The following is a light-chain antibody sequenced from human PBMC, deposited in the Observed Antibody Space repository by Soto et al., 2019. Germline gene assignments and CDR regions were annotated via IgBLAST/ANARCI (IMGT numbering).Light chain of an antibody. CDR1: QSVSSN. V-gene: IGKV3-15*01. J-gene: IGKJ1*01. CDR3: QQYNNWPPWT. CDR2: GAS. Sequence: EIVMTQSPATLSVSPGERVTLSCRASQSVSSNLACYQQKPGQAPRLLIYGASTRVTDIPARFSGSGSGTEFTLTISSLQSEDFAVYYCQQYNNWPPWTFGQGTKVEIK.